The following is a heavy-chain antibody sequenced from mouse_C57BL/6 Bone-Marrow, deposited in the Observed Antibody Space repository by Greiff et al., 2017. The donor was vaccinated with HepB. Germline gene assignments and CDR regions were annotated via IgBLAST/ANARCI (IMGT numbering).Heavy chain of an antibody. D-gene: IGHD1-1*01. J-gene: IGHJ4*01. Sequence: VQLQQSGPGLVQPSQSLSITCTVSGFSLTSYGVHWVRQSPGKGLEWLGVIWSGGSTDYNAAFISRLSISKDNSTSQVFFKMNSLQADDTAIYYCARFGTTVPHYYAMDYWGQGTSVTVSS. CDR2: IWSGGST. CDR3: ARFGTTVPHYYAMDY. CDR1: GFSLTSYG. V-gene: IGHV2-2*01.